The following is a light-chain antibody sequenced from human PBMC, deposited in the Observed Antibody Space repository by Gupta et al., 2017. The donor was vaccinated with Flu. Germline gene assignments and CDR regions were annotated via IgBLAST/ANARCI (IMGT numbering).Light chain of an antibody. CDR2: DES. CDR1: QDIKKH. CDR3: QRYSSLPYT. Sequence: PSSLSGSVGDRVTITCQASQDIKKHLHWYQQNPGKAPKLLIYDESIVDKWVPSRYSGGGSGTDFTFTISIRHPEDFATYCCQRYSSLPYTFGQGTXLEI. V-gene: IGKV1-33*01. J-gene: IGKJ2*01.